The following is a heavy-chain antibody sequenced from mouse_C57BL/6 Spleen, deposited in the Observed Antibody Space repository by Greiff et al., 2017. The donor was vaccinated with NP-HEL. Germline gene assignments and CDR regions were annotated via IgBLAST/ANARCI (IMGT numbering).Heavy chain of an antibody. V-gene: IGHV10-1*01. D-gene: IGHD4-1*01. Sequence: EVQLVESGGGLVQPKGSLKLSCAASGFSFNTYAMNWVRQAPGKGLEWVARIRSKSNNYATYYADSVKDRFTISSDDSESMLYLQMNNLKTEDTAMYYCVRHGKTGATGSFAYWGQGTLVTVSA. CDR3: VRHGKTGATGSFAY. J-gene: IGHJ3*01. CDR1: GFSFNTYA. CDR2: IRSKSNNYAT.